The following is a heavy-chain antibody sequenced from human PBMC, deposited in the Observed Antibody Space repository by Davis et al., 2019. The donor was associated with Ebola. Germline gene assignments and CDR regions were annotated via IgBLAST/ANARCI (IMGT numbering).Heavy chain of an antibody. V-gene: IGHV1-46*01. Sequence: ASVKVSCKASGYTFTTYGITWVRQAPGQGLEWMGMINPNDGRTIYAQKFQGRVTVTRDTSTTTVYMDLSSLRSDDTAVYFCARTSIVGTTTTASDIWGQGTMVTVSS. CDR3: ARTSIVGTTTTASDI. CDR2: INPNDGRT. CDR1: GYTFTTYG. D-gene: IGHD1-26*01. J-gene: IGHJ3*02.